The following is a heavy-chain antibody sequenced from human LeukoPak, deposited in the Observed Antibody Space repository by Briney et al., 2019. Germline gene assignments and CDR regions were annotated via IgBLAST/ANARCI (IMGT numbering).Heavy chain of an antibody. Sequence: SETLSLTCAVYGGSFSGYYWSWIRQPPGKGLEWIGEINHSGSTNYNPSLKSRVTISVDTSKNQFSLKLSSVTAADTAVYYCARVVDNWFDPWGQGTLVTVSS. CDR3: ARVVDNWFDP. J-gene: IGHJ5*02. CDR1: GGSFSGYY. V-gene: IGHV4-34*01. CDR2: INHSGST.